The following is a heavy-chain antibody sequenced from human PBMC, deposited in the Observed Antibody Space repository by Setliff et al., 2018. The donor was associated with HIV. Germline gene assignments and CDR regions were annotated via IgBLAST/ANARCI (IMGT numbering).Heavy chain of an antibody. CDR1: GFTFSSYA. Sequence: GGSLRLSCEASGFTFSSYAMHWVRQAPGKGLEWAAVISYDGKKKLYADSVKGRFTISRDNSKNTLYLQMNSLRAEDTAVYYCARGQFRLRPDSLDLWGQGTLVTVSS. D-gene: IGHD2-21*01. V-gene: IGHV3-30*04. J-gene: IGHJ3*01. CDR2: ISYDGKKK. CDR3: ARGQFRLRPDSLDL.